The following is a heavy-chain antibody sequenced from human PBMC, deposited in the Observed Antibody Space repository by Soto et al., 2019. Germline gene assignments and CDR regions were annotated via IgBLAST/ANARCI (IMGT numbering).Heavy chain of an antibody. CDR2: IYYSGST. D-gene: IGHD6-25*01. Sequence: SETLSLTCTVSGGSISSSSYYWGWIRQPPGKGLEWIGSIYYSGSTYYNPSLKSRVTISVDTSKNQFSLKLSSVTAADTAVYYCARLPDRRLPNAEYFQHWGQGTLVTVSS. CDR3: ARLPDRRLPNAEYFQH. CDR1: GGSISSSSYY. J-gene: IGHJ1*01. V-gene: IGHV4-39*01.